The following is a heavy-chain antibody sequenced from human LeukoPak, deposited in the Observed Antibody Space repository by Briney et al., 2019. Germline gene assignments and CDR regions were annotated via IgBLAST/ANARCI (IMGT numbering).Heavy chain of an antibody. CDR3: ARHPPESSYGGNWWPAGIDY. CDR2: IYYSGST. Sequence: SETLSLTCAVYGGSFSGYYWSWIRQPPGKGLEWIGYIYYSGSTNYNPSLKSRVTISVDTSKNQFSLKLSSVTAADTAVYYCARHPPESSYGGNWWPAGIDYWGQGTLVTVSS. V-gene: IGHV4-59*08. CDR1: GGSFSGYY. J-gene: IGHJ4*02. D-gene: IGHD4-23*01.